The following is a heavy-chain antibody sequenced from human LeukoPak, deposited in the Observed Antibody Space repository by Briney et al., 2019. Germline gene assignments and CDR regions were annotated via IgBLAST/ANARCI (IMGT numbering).Heavy chain of an antibody. CDR2: INHSGST. D-gene: IGHD3-22*01. CDR1: GFTFSSYS. J-gene: IGHJ3*02. CDR3: ASGRGRITMIVVVPNPHAFDI. V-gene: IGHV4-34*01. Sequence: TGGSLRLSCAASGFTFSSYSMNWIRQPPGRGLEWIGEINHSGSTNYNPSLKSRVTISVDTSKNQFSLKLSSVTAADTAVYYCASGRGRITMIVVVPNPHAFDIWGQGTMVTVSS.